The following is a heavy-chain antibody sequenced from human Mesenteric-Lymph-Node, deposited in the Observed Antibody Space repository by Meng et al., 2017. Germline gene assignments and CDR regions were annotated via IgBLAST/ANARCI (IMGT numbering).Heavy chain of an antibody. CDR2: IIPMFGRA. Sequence: TWVRQAPGRGPEWMGGIIPMFGRAKYEQRFQADKSTSTAYMDLSSLTSADTAVYYCARDYMGHGYCSGGSCYSFNWFDPWGQGTLVTVSS. CDR3: ARDYMGHGYCSGGSCYSFNWFDP. D-gene: IGHD2-15*01. J-gene: IGHJ5*02. V-gene: IGHV1-69*06.